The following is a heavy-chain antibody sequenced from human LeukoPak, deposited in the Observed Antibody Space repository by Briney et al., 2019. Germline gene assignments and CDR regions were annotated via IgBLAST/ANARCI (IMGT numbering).Heavy chain of an antibody. Sequence: GGSLRRSCAASGFTVSSNHMSWVRRAPGKGLEWVSVINSGGSTYYADSVKARFTISRDNSKNTLYLQMNSLRAEDTAVYYCARDLAYYGSGKQSYWGQGTLVTVSS. J-gene: IGHJ4*02. CDR2: INSGGST. CDR3: ARDLAYYGSGKQSY. CDR1: GFTVSSNH. D-gene: IGHD3-10*01. V-gene: IGHV3-66*01.